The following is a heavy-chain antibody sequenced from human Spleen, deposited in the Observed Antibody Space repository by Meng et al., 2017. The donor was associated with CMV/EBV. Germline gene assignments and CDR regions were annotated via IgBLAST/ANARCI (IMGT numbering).Heavy chain of an antibody. CDR3: ARDNNGGPDY. Sequence: ASVKVSCKASGYTFTDHYFHWVRQAPGQGLEWMGWIYPNSGGTHYAQKFQGRLTVTTDTSISTGYMELTRLTSDDTAVYYCARDNNGGPDYWGQGTLVTVSS. J-gene: IGHJ4*02. V-gene: IGHV1-2*02. CDR2: IYPNSGGT. CDR1: GYTFTDHY. D-gene: IGHD7-27*01.